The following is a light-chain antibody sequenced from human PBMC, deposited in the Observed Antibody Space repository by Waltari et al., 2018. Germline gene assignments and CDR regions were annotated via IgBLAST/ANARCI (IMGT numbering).Light chain of an antibody. V-gene: IGKV1-17*01. CDR3: LQHNSHPHS. CDR2: AAS. Sequence: DIQMTQSPSSLSASVGDTVTITCRASQGISSYLNWFQQKPGKAPKLLIYAASSLESGVPSRFSGSGSGTEFTLTISSLQPEDFAAYYCLQHNSHPHSFGQGTKVEIK. CDR1: QGISSY. J-gene: IGKJ2*03.